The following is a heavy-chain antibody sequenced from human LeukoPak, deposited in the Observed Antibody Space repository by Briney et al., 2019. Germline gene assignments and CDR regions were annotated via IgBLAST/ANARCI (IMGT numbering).Heavy chain of an antibody. J-gene: IGHJ4*02. CDR1: GGSISSGSYY. V-gene: IGHV4-61*02. Sequence: PSQTLSLTCTVSGGSISSGSYYWSWIRQPAGKGLEWIGRIYTSGSTNYNPSLKSRVTISVDTSKNEFSLKLSSVTAADTAVYYCARTSLISDYWGQGTLVTVSS. CDR3: ARTSLISDY. CDR2: IYTSGST. D-gene: IGHD2-8*01.